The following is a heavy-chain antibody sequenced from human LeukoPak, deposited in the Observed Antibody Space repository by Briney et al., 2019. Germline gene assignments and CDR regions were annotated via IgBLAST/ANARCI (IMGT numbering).Heavy chain of an antibody. V-gene: IGHV3-23*01. Sequence: GGSLRLSCAASGFTFSSYAMSWVRQAPGKGLEWVSAISGSGGSTYYADSVKGRFTISRDNSKNTLYLQMNSLRAEDTAVYYCAKDQSGWYQSSHYFDYWGQGALVTVSS. J-gene: IGHJ4*02. CDR2: ISGSGGST. CDR3: AKDQSGWYQSSHYFDY. CDR1: GFTFSSYA. D-gene: IGHD6-19*01.